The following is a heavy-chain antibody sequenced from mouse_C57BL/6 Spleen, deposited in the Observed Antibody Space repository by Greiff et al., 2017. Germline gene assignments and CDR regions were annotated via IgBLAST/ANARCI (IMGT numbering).Heavy chain of an antibody. J-gene: IGHJ2*02. CDR1: GYSFTDYN. V-gene: IGHV1-39*01. D-gene: IGHD1-1*01. CDR3: AGFLLNFHY. CDR2: MNPNYGTT. Sequence: VQLKQSGPALVQPGASVKISCKASGYSFTDYNMNWVKQSNGKSLEWIGVMNPNYGTTSYNQKFKGKATLTVDQSSSTAYMQRNSLTSEDSAVYYRAGFLLNFHYWVQGTSPTVSS.